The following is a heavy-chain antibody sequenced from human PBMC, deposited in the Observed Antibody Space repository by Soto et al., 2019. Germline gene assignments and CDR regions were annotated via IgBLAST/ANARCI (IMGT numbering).Heavy chain of an antibody. CDR3: AHRHFGGSYNWFDP. V-gene: IGHV2-5*01. Sequence: SGPTLVNPTQTLTLTCTFSGFSLSTSGVGVGWIRQPPGKALEWLALIYWNDDKRYSPSLKSRLTITKDTSKNQVVLTMTNMDHVDKATSHCAHRHFGGSYNWFDPWGQGTLVTVSS. CDR2: IYWNDDK. CDR1: GFSLSTSGVG. J-gene: IGHJ5*02. D-gene: IGHD3-16*01.